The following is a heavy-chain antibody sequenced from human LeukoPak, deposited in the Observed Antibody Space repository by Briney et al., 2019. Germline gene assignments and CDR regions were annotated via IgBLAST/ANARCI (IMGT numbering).Heavy chain of an antibody. CDR1: GYTFTGYY. Sequence: ASVKVSCKASGYTFTGYYMHWVRQAPGQGLEWMGWINPNSGGTNYAQKFQGWVTMTRDTSISTAYMELSRLGSDDTAVYYCAREYSSSWSLWYFDYWGQGTLVTVSS. V-gene: IGHV1-2*04. J-gene: IGHJ4*02. CDR3: AREYSSSWSLWYFDY. D-gene: IGHD6-13*01. CDR2: INPNSGGT.